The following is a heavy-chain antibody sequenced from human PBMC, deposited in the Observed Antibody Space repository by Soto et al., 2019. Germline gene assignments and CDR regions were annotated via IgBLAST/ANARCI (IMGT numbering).Heavy chain of an antibody. D-gene: IGHD3-3*01. CDR2: IYWDDDK. Sequence: QITLNESGPTGVRPTETLTLTCRSSGFSLTTSGVGVGWIRQSPGKAPEWLALIYWDDDKRYSASLKSRLTITKDTSKNQVVLTVSDLDPTDTATYYCAHRVLRTVFGLVTTTAIYFDFWGQVTPVAVSS. CDR3: AHRVLRTVFGLVTTTAIYFDF. CDR1: GFSLTTSGVG. J-gene: IGHJ4*02. V-gene: IGHV2-5*02.